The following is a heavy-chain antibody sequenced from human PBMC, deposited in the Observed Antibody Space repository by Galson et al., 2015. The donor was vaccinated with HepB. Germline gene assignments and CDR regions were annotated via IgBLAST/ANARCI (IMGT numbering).Heavy chain of an antibody. CDR1: GFTFRNPG. D-gene: IGHD6-13*01. CDR3: TTAPLQYSSSWYPRGY. Sequence: SLRLSCAASGFTFRNPGMSWVSDAPGKGLEWVGRIKSKTDGGTTDYAAPVKGRFTISRDDSKNTLYLQMNSLKTEDTAVYYCTTAPLQYSSSWYPRGYWGQGTLVTVSS. V-gene: IGHV3-15*01. CDR2: IKSKTDGGTT. J-gene: IGHJ4*02.